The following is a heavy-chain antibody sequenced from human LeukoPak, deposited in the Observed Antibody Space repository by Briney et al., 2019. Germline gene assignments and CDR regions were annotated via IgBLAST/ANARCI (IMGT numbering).Heavy chain of an antibody. Sequence: ASVKVSCKASGYTFTGYYMHWVRQAPGQGLEWMGWINPNSGGTNYAQKFQGRVTMTRDTSISTAYMELSRLRSDDTAVYYCAGNIVVVPAAIGWFDPWGQGTLATVSS. CDR3: AGNIVVVPAAIGWFDP. J-gene: IGHJ5*02. D-gene: IGHD2-2*01. CDR2: INPNSGGT. CDR1: GYTFTGYY. V-gene: IGHV1-2*02.